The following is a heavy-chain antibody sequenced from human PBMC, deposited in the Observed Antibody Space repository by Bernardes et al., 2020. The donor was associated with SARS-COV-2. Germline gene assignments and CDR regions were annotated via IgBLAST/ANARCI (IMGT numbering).Heavy chain of an antibody. V-gene: IGHV3-64D*06. CDR3: VKDRGGVVGDFDY. Sequence: GGSLRLSCAASGFTFSSYALHWVRQAPGKGLAYVSSLSGDGGTIYYADSVKGRFTISRDNSGNTLYLQMSSLRPEDTAVYYCVKDRGGVVGDFDYWGQGTLITVSS. CDR2: LSGDGGTI. J-gene: IGHJ4*02. CDR1: GFTFSSYA. D-gene: IGHD3-10*01.